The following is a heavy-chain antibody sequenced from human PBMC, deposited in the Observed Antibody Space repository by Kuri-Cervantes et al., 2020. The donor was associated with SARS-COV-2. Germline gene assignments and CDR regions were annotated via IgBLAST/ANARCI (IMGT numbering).Heavy chain of an antibody. CDR3: VRDGDHWNFDY. CDR1: GFTFSGHW. D-gene: IGHD1-1*01. J-gene: IGHJ4*02. CDR2: INPDGSYT. V-gene: IGHV3-74*01. Sequence: GESLKISCAASGFTFSGHWIHWVRQAPGKGLGWVSRINPDGSYTNNADSVKGRFTLSRDKAKNMLFLQMNSLRAEDTAVYYCVRDGDHWNFDYWGQGTLVTVSS.